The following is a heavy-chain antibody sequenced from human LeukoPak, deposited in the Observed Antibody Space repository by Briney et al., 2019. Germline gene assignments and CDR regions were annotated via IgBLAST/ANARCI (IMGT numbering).Heavy chain of an antibody. CDR2: INPNSGGT. Sequence: ASVKVSCKASGYTFTGYYMHWVRQAPGQGLEWMGWINPNSGGTNYAQKFQGRVTMTRDTSISTAYMELSRLRSDDTAVYYCARDYGSGSYYWSKSLIDAFDIWGQGTMVTVSS. CDR1: GYTFTGYY. D-gene: IGHD3-10*01. CDR3: ARDYGSGSYYWSKSLIDAFDI. V-gene: IGHV1-2*02. J-gene: IGHJ3*02.